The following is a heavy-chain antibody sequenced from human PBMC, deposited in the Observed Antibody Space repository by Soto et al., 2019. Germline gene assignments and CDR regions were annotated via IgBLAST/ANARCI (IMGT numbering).Heavy chain of an antibody. CDR2: IIPIFGTA. D-gene: IGHD3-10*01. CDR1: GYPFTTYG. CDR3: ASSFGELFHNPGNYGMDV. Sequence: ASVKVSCKASGYPFTTYGITWVRQAPGKGLEWLGGIIPIFGTANYAQKFQGRVTITADESTSTAYMELSSLRSEDTAVYYCASSFGELFHNPGNYGMDVWGQGTTVTVSS. J-gene: IGHJ6*02. V-gene: IGHV1-69*13.